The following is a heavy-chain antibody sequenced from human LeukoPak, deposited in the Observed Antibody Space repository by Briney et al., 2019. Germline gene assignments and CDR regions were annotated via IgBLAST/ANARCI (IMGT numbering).Heavy chain of an antibody. Sequence: GGSLRLSCAASGFTFSAYSMNWVRQSPGTELEWVSYISSSSVSIYYADSVKGRFTISRDNAKNSLFLQMNSLRADDTAVYYCARGIGWFEYWGQGTLVTVSS. CDR1: GFTFSAYS. CDR3: ARGIGWFEY. V-gene: IGHV3-48*04. D-gene: IGHD2-15*01. J-gene: IGHJ5*01. CDR2: ISSSSVSI.